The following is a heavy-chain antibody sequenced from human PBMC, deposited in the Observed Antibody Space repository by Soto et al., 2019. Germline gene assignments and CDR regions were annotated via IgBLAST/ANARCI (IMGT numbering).Heavy chain of an antibody. CDR2: IYYSGST. J-gene: IGHJ5*02. CDR1: GGSISSGGYY. D-gene: IGHD6-13*01. Sequence: PSETLSLTCTVSGGSISSGGYYWSWIRQHPGKGLEWIGYIYYSGSTYYNPSLKSRVTISVDTSKNQFSLKLSSVTAADTAVYYCARGDSSSWESWFDPWGQGTLVTVSS. CDR3: ARGDSSSWESWFDP. V-gene: IGHV4-30-4*08.